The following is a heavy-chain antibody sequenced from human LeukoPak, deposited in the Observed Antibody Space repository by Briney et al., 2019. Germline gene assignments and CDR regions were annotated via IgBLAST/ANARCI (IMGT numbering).Heavy chain of an antibody. J-gene: IGHJ5*02. Sequence: PSETLSLTCSVSGYSISSYYYWGWIRQPSGKGLEWIGSIYHSGITYYKPSLKSRVTISVDTSKNQFSLKLSSVTAADTAVYYCARVAAIPYNWFDPWGQGTLVTVSS. D-gene: IGHD6-13*01. CDR1: GYSISSYYY. CDR3: ARVAAIPYNWFDP. V-gene: IGHV4-38-2*02. CDR2: IYHSGIT.